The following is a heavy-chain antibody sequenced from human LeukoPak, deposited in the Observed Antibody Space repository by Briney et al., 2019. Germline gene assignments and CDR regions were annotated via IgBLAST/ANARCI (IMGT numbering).Heavy chain of an antibody. Sequence: GGSLRLSCAASGFTFSNAWMSWVRQAPGKGLEWVGRIKSKTDGGTTDYAAPVKGRFTISRDDSKNTLYLQMNSLKTEDTAVYYCTTGRWELLHLPNDYWGQGTLVTVSS. CDR3: TTGRWELLHLPNDY. V-gene: IGHV3-15*01. D-gene: IGHD1-26*01. CDR1: GFTFSNAW. CDR2: IKSKTDGGTT. J-gene: IGHJ4*02.